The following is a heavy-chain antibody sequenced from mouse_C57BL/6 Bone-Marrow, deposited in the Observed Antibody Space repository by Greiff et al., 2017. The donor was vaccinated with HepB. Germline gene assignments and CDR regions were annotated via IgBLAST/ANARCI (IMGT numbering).Heavy chain of an antibody. Sequence: EVQVVESGGGLVKPGGSLKLSCAASGFTFSSYAMSWVRQTPEKRLEWVATISDGGSYTYYPDNVKGRFTISRDNAKNNLYLQMSHLKSEDTAMYYCARDLGRAFYAMDYWGQGTSVTVSS. CDR1: GFTFSSYA. J-gene: IGHJ4*01. CDR3: ARDLGRAFYAMDY. V-gene: IGHV5-4*01. D-gene: IGHD3-3*01. CDR2: ISDGGSYT.